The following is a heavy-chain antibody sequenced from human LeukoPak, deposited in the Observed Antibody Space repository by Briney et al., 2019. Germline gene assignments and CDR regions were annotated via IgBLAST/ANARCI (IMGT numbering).Heavy chain of an antibody. Sequence: SETLSLTCAVNAGSFSGHYWSWLRQSPGKGLEWIGEINDSGSTNYNPSLKSRVTISVDRFKNQFSLRLRSVTAADAAVYYCARGIVLMVYAVFDSWGQGTLVTVSS. CDR2: INDSGST. J-gene: IGHJ4*02. CDR3: ARGIVLMVYAVFDS. D-gene: IGHD2-8*01. CDR1: AGSFSGHY. V-gene: IGHV4-34*01.